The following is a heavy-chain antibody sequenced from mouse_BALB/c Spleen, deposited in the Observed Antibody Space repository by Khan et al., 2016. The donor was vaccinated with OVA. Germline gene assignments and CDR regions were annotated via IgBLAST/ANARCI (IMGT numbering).Heavy chain of an antibody. J-gene: IGHJ2*01. CDR2: IRNSGNT. D-gene: IGHD4-1*01. CDR1: GYSITSDYA. Sequence: EVKLEESGPGLVKPSQSLSLTCTVTGYSITSDYAWNWIRQFPGNKLEWPGIIRNSGNTNYNPTFKSRFSITRDTSKNTFFLQLNSVTTEDTATYYCARICGRDFDYWGQGTTLTVSS. CDR3: ARICGRDFDY. V-gene: IGHV3-2*02.